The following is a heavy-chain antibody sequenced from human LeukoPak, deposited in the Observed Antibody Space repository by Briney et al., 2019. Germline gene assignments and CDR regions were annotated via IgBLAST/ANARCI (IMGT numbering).Heavy chain of an antibody. CDR1: GGSISSYY. Sequence: SETLSLTCTVSGGSISSYYWSWIRQPPGKGLEWIGYIYYSGSTNYNPSLKSRVTISVDTSKNQFSLKLSSVTAADTAVYYCARGQYSGSCFDNWGQGSLATVSS. J-gene: IGHJ4*02. CDR3: ARGQYSGSCFDN. V-gene: IGHV4-59*08. D-gene: IGHD1-26*01. CDR2: IYYSGST.